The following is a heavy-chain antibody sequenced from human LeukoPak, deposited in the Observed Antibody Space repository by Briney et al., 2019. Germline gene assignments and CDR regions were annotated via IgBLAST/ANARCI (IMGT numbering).Heavy chain of an antibody. V-gene: IGHV4-34*01. D-gene: IGHD1-7*01. CDR3: ARNYHGWLDP. CDR1: GESFSGFY. J-gene: IGHJ5*02. Sequence: SETLSLTCASYGESFSGFYFSWVRQPPGKGLEWIGEISTYRRTTYSPSLKSRVSISVDAVDTSKMQFSLKLQSVTAADTAVYYCARNYHGWLDPWGQGTLVTVSS. CDR2: ISTYRRT.